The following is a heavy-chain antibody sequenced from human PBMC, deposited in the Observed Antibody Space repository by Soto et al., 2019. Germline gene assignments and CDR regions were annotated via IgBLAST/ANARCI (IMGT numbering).Heavy chain of an antibody. D-gene: IGHD2-8*01. CDR1: GGSFSGYY. J-gene: IGHJ4*02. V-gene: IGHV4-34*01. CDR2: INHSGST. CDR3: ARGKRSGEDIVLMVYATRYYFDY. Sequence: QVQLQQWGAGLLKPSETLSLTCAVYGGSFSGYYWSWIRQPPGKGLEWIGEINHSGSTNYNPSLKSRVTISAETSKDQFSLKMSSVTAADKAVYYCARGKRSGEDIVLMVYATRYYFDYWGQGTLVTVSS.